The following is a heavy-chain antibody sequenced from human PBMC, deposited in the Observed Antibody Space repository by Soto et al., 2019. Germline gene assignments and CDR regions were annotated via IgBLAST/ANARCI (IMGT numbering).Heavy chain of an antibody. Sequence: QVQLVQSGAEVKRPGSSVKVSCKGSGDTFNRYTVSWVRQAPGTGLEWMCRIIPMFGSASYAKNFQGRVTITADKSTNTAYMELSSLRSEDTAVYYCAREWGRYDVIPAAIYAMDVWGQGTSVTVSS. D-gene: IGHD2-2*01. J-gene: IGHJ6*02. CDR2: IIPMFGSA. CDR3: AREWGRYDVIPAAIYAMDV. V-gene: IGHV1-69*08. CDR1: GDTFNRYT.